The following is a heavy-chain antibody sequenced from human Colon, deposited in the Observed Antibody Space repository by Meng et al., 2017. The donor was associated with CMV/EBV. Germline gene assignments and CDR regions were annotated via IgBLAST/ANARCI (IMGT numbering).Heavy chain of an antibody. CDR1: GVTCRHYT. CDR3: AGVAYDYGDRHFAY. D-gene: IGHD4-17*01. Sequence: SGVTCRHYTRNWVRQAPGKGLEWVSSISSTGSFIKYADSVEGRFTISRDNAKTSVYLQINSLRAEDTAVYYCAGVAYDYGDRHFAYWGQGALVTVSS. CDR2: ISSTGSFI. J-gene: IGHJ4*02. V-gene: IGHV3-21*01.